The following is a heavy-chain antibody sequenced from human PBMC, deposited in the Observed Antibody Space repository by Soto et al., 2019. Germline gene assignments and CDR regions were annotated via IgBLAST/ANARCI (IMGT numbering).Heavy chain of an antibody. CDR1: GFTFGSYW. CDR3: ARDNWASLDN. J-gene: IGHJ4*02. D-gene: IGHD3-16*01. CDR2: MNRDATIV. Sequence: EVRLVESGGGLVQPGGSLRLSCAASGFTFGSYWMTWVRQDPVNGLVWVAHMNRDATIVVYGDSVKGRFTFSRDNAKNTVYLQMDSLTVEDTGVYYCARDNWASLDNWGQGTLVTVSS. V-gene: IGHV3-74*01.